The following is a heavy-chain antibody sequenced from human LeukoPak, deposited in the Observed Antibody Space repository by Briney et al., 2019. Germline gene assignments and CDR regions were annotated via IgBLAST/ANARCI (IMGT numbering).Heavy chain of an antibody. J-gene: IGHJ4*02. CDR1: GYSISRGYY. CDR3: ARHDADTAMVSFDY. V-gene: IGHV4-38-2*01. D-gene: IGHD5-18*01. Sequence: SETLSLTCAVSGYSISRGYYWGWIRQPPRKGLEWIGIIYHSGSAYYNPSLKSRVTISVDTSKNQFSLKLSSVTAADTAVYYCARHDADTAMVSFDYWGQGTLVTVSS. CDR2: IYHSGSA.